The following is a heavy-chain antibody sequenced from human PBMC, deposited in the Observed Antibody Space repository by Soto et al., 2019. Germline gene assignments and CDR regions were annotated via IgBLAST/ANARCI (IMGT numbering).Heavy chain of an antibody. D-gene: IGHD6-13*01. Sequence: ASVKVSCKVSGYTLTELSIPWVRQAPGKGLEWMGGFDPEDGETIYAQKFQGRVTMTEDTSTDTAYMELSSLRSEDTAVYYCATAASIAAAADYYDYGMDVWGQGTTVTVSS. V-gene: IGHV1-24*01. CDR1: GYTLTELS. J-gene: IGHJ6*02. CDR2: FDPEDGET. CDR3: ATAASIAAAADYYDYGMDV.